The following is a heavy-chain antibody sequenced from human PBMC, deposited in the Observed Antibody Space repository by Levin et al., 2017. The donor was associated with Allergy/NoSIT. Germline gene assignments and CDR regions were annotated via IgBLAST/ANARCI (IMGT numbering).Heavy chain of an antibody. Sequence: GGSLRLSCAASGFSFSSFAMTWVRQAPGKGLEWVSGISASGGKTYYADAVKGRFTISRDNFKDTLYLQMNSLRAEETGVDYCAKRHGDSGNEIDLWGQGTLATVSS. J-gene: IGHJ5*02. D-gene: IGHD3-10*01. CDR1: GFSFSSFA. CDR2: ISASGGKT. V-gene: IGHV3-23*01. CDR3: AKRHGDSGNEIDL.